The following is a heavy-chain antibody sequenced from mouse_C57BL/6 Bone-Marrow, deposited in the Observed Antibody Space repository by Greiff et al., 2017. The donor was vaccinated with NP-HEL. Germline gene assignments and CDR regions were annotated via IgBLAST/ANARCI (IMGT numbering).Heavy chain of an antibody. CDR2: IDPENGDT. Sequence: VQLKESGAELVRPGASVKLSCTASGFNIKDDDMHWVKQRPEQGLEWIGWIDPENGDTEYASKFQGKATITADTSSNTAYLQLSSLTSEDAAVYYCTAHYCGNYYAMDYWGQGTSVTVSS. V-gene: IGHV14-4*01. J-gene: IGHJ4*01. CDR1: GFNIKDDD. CDR3: TAHYCGNYYAMDY. D-gene: IGHD2-1*01.